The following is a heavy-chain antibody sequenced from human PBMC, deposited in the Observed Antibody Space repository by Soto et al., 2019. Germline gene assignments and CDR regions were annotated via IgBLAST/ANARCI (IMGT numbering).Heavy chain of an antibody. J-gene: IGHJ5*02. CDR2: IIPILGIA. Sequence: QVQLVQSGAEVKKPGSSVKVSCKASGGTFSSYTISWVRQAPGQGLEWMGRIIPILGIANYAQKFQGRVTITADNSKSTAYMELRSLRSEDTAVYYCARDQLSSGWRSKWFDPWGQGTLVTVSS. CDR3: ARDQLSSGWRSKWFDP. V-gene: IGHV1-69*08. CDR1: GGTFSSYT. D-gene: IGHD6-19*01.